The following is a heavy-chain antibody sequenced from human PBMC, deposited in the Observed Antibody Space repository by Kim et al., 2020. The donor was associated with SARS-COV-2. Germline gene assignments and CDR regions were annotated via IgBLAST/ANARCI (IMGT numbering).Heavy chain of an antibody. Sequence: SETLSLTCTVSGGSISSYYWSWIRQPPGKGLEWIGYIYYSGSTNYNPSLRSRVTISVDTSKNQISPQFSSVTAADTAVSYFARGRMSGWYSYVTSGTYY. J-gene: IGHJ6*01. CDR3: ARGRMSGWYSYVTSGTYY. V-gene: IGHV4-59*01. D-gene: IGHD3-22*01. CDR1: GGSISSYY. CDR2: IYYSGST.